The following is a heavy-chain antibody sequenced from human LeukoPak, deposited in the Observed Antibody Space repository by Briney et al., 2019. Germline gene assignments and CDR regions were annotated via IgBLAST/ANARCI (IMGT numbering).Heavy chain of an antibody. V-gene: IGHV6-1*01. CDR2: TYYRSKWYN. D-gene: IGHD3-16*01. CDR1: GDSVSSNSAA. Sequence: SQTLSLTCAISGDSVSSNSAAWNWIRQCPSRGLEWVGRTYYRSKWYNDYSVSVKSRIIINADTSKNQFSLHLNSVTPEDTAVYYCARDGGDGDDVLDYWGQGTLVTVSS. J-gene: IGHJ4*02. CDR3: ARDGGDGDDVLDY.